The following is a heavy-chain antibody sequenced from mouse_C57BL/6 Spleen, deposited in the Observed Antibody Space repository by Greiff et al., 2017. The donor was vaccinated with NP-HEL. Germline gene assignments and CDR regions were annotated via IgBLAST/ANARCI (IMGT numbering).Heavy chain of an antibody. CDR2: IYPGNSDT. CDR1: GYTFTSYW. V-gene: IGHV1-5*01. D-gene: IGHD1-1*01. J-gene: IGHJ3*01. Sequence: VQLQQSGTVLARPGASVKMSCKTSGYTFTSYWMHWVKQRPGQGLEWIGAIYPGNSDTSYNQKFKGKAKLTAVTSASTAYMELSSLTNEDSAVYYGTSPHYYGSSPFAYWGQGTLVTVSA. CDR3: TSPHYYGSSPFAY.